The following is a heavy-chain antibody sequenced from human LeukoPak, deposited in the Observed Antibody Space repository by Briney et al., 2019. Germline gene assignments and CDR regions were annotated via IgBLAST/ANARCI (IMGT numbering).Heavy chain of an antibody. CDR2: TYYRSKWYN. V-gene: IGHV6-1*01. J-gene: IGHJ4*02. CDR3: ARLGSFEDY. Sequence: TQTLSLTCAISGESVSSKSATWNWIRQSPSRGLEWLGRTYYRSKWYNDYALSVNSRITINPDTSKNQFSLQLNSVTPEDTAVYYCARLGSFEDYWGQGTLVTVSS. CDR1: GESVSSKSAT. D-gene: IGHD1-26*01.